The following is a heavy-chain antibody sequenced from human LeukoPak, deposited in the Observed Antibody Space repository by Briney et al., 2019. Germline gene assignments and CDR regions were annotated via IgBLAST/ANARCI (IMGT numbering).Heavy chain of an antibody. CDR1: GGSFSGYF. Sequence: SETPSLTCAVYGGSFSGYFWNWIRQPPGKGLEWIGEINHSGSTNYNPSLKSRATISVDRSKNRFSLKLTSVTAADTAVNYCARANEISNYNWFDPWAREPWSPSPQ. CDR2: INHSGST. D-gene: IGHD1-1*01. V-gene: IGHV4-34*01. CDR3: ARANEISNYNWFDP. J-gene: IGHJ5*02.